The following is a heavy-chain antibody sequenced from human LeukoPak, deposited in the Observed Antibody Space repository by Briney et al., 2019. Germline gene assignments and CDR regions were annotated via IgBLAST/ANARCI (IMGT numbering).Heavy chain of an antibody. Sequence: GGSLRLSCAASGFTFSNYAMNWVRQAPGKGLEWVSAIGGSRGNTYYADSVRGRFTTSRDNSKNTLYLQMNSLRAEDTAVYYCARGRAAGAAYWGQGTLVTVFS. D-gene: IGHD6-13*01. CDR1: GFTFSNYA. CDR3: ARGRAAGAAY. V-gene: IGHV3-23*01. CDR2: IGGSRGNT. J-gene: IGHJ4*02.